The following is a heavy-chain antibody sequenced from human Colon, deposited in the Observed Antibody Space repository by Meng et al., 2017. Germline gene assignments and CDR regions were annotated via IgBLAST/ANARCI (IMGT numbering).Heavy chain of an antibody. V-gene: IGHV4-4*02. CDR2: IYHSGST. CDR1: GDSIRSSDW. CDR3: ARVIYASGNMAHLDC. D-gene: IGHD3-10*01. Sequence: QVQRAESGPGLVKPSGTLSLTCAVSGDSIRSSDWWSWVRQPPGRGLEWIGEIYHSGSTNYNPSLKNRLSLTVDKSKNQFSLTLHSVTAADTAVYYCARVIYASGNMAHLDCWGQGTLVTVSS. J-gene: IGHJ4*02.